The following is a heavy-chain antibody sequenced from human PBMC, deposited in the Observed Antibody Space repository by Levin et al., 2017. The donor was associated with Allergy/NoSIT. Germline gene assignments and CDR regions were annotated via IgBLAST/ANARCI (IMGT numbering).Heavy chain of an antibody. J-gene: IGHJ1*01. CDR3: AKSQCAAAGTWRYSQH. D-gene: IGHD6-13*01. CDR1: GFTFSAYG. CDR2: ISGSGGST. V-gene: IGHV3-23*01. Sequence: PGGSLRLSCAASGFTFSAYGMTWVRQAPGKGLEWVSGISGSGGSTYYADSVKGRFTISRDNSKNTLYLQMNSLRAEDTAVYYCAKSQCAAAGTWRYSQHWGQGTLVTVSS.